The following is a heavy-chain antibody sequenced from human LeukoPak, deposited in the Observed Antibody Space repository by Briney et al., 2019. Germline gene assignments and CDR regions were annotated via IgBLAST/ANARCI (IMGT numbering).Heavy chain of an antibody. J-gene: IGHJ5*02. CDR2: IYSDDST. V-gene: IGHV3-53*01. Sequence: GGSLRLSCAASGFTVSGNFMTWVRQAPGKRLEWVSIIYSDDSTYYADSVKGRFTISRDNSKNTLYLQMNSLRAEDTAVYYCASRRYGSGTYNWFDPWGQGTLVTVSS. D-gene: IGHD3-10*01. CDR3: ASRRYGSGTYNWFDP. CDR1: GFTVSGNF.